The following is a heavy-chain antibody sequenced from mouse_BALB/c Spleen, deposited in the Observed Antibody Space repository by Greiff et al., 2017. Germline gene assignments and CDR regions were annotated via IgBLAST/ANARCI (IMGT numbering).Heavy chain of an antibody. CDR3: ARPDGYYGWYFDV. CDR2: ISSGSSTI. Sequence: EVQLVESGGGLVQPGGSRKLSCAASGFTFSSFGMHWVRQAPEKGLEWVAYISSGSSTIYYADTVKGRFTISRDNPKNTLFLQMTSLRSEDTAMYYCARPDGYYGWYFDVWGAGTTVTVSS. D-gene: IGHD2-3*01. J-gene: IGHJ1*01. V-gene: IGHV5-17*02. CDR1: GFTFSSFG.